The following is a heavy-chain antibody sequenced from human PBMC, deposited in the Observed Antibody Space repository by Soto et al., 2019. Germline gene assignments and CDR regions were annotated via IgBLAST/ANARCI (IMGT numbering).Heavy chain of an antibody. D-gene: IGHD6-6*01. J-gene: IGHJ4*02. V-gene: IGHV3-23*01. CDR3: AKIRGSSPPPSGYHCDY. CDR1: GFTFSSYA. CDR2: ISGNGGST. Sequence: EVQLLESGGGLVQPGGSLRLPCAASGFTFSSYAMSWVRQAPGKGLEWVSGISGNGGSTYYADSVKGRFTISRDNSKNTLYLQMNSLRVEDTAVYYCAKIRGSSPPPSGYHCDYWGQGTLVTVSS.